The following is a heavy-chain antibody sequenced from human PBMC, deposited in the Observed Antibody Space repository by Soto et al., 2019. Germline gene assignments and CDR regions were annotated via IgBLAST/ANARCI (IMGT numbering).Heavy chain of an antibody. V-gene: IGHV1-69*13. J-gene: IGHJ4*02. CDR2: IIPIFGTA. CDR3: ARAPGVTIFGSSAHYFDY. Sequence: ASVKVSCKASGGTFSSYAISWVRQAPGQGLEWMGGIIPIFGTANYAQKFQGRVTITADESTSTAYMELSSLGSEDTAVYYCARAPGVTIFGSSAHYFDYWGQGTLVTVSS. D-gene: IGHD3-3*01. CDR1: GGTFSSYA.